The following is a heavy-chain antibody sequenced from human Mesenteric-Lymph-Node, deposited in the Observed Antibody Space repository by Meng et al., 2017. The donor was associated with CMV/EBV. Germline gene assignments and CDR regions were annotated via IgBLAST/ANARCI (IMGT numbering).Heavy chain of an antibody. CDR1: GFTFSSYG. V-gene: IGHV3-30*02. CDR2: IRYDGSNK. Sequence: GGSLRLSCAASGFTFSSYGMHWVRQAPGKGLEWVAFIRYDGSNKYYADSVKGRFTISRDNSKNTLYLQMNSLRAEDTAVYYCAREHCSSTSCFHYFDYWGQGTLVTVSS. J-gene: IGHJ4*02. D-gene: IGHD2-2*01. CDR3: AREHCSSTSCFHYFDY.